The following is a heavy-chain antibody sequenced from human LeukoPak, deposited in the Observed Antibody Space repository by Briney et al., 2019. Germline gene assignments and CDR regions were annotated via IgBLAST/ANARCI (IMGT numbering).Heavy chain of an antibody. CDR3: ARDPGVYSSGGLTWFDP. Sequence: ASVKVSCKASGYTFTDYYMHWVRQAPGQGLEWMGWITPNSGGTNHAQKFQGRVTITTDESTSTAYMELSSLRSEDTAVYYCARDPGVYSSGGLTWFDPWGQGTLVTVSS. D-gene: IGHD6-19*01. CDR1: GYTFTDYY. V-gene: IGHV1-2*02. J-gene: IGHJ5*02. CDR2: ITPNSGGT.